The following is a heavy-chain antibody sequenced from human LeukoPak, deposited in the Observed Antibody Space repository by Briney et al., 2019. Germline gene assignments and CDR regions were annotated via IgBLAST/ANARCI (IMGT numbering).Heavy chain of an antibody. CDR3: ARYSQYYYDSNSSTRKYYFDY. J-gene: IGHJ4*02. CDR2: IYYSGST. CDR1: GGSISTTDYH. Sequence: SETLSLTCTVSGGSISTTDYHWSWIRQPPGKGLEWIGYIYYSGSTYYNPSLKGRVAISVDTSNNQFSLKLSSVTAADTAVYYCARYSQYYYDSNSSTRKYYFDYWGQGTLVTVSS. V-gene: IGHV4-30-4*01. D-gene: IGHD3-22*01.